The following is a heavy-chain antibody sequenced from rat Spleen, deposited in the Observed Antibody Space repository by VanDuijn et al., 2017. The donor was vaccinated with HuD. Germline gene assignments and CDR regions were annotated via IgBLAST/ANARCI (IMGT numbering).Heavy chain of an antibody. D-gene: IGHD4-3*01. CDR3: ARQEFGTDY. V-gene: IGHV5-29*01. CDR1: GFTFSDYY. J-gene: IGHJ2*01. Sequence: EVQLVESDGGLVQPGRSLKLSCAASGFTFSDYYMAWVRQAPTKGLEWVATISYDGSSTYYRDSVKGRFTISRDNAKSTLYLQMDSLRSEDTATYYCARQEFGTDYWGQGVMVTVSS. CDR2: ISYDGSST.